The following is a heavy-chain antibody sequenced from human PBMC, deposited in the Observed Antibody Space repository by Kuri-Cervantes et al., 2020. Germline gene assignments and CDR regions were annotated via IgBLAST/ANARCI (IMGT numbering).Heavy chain of an antibody. V-gene: IGHV1-18*01. D-gene: IGHD1-26*01. Sequence: ASVKVSCKASGYTFTSYGISWVRQAPGQGLEWMGWISAYNGDTNYVQKFQGWVTLTRDTSISTAYMELSRLRPNDTAVYYCARSVAGYYKNYYYYMDVWGKGTTVTVSS. J-gene: IGHJ6*03. CDR3: ARSVAGYYKNYYYYMDV. CDR2: ISAYNGDT. CDR1: GYTFTSYG.